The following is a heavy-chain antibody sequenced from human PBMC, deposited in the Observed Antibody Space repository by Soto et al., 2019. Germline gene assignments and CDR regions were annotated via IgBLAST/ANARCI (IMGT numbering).Heavy chain of an antibody. V-gene: IGHV1-18*01. CDR2: ISAYNGNT. D-gene: IGHD1-26*01. Sequence: QVQLVQSGGDMKKPGASVKVSCKASGYTFTNYGISWVRQAPGQGLEWMGWISAYNGNTNYPQKFQGRVTMTTDTSPTKAYIELRSLRFDDTAGYFCSRTVGPTLRCFDPWGQGTLVTV. CDR3: SRTVGPTLRCFDP. CDR1: GYTFTNYG. J-gene: IGHJ5*02.